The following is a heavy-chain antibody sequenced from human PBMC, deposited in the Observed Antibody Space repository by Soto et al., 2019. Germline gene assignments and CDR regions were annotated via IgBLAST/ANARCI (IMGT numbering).Heavy chain of an antibody. J-gene: IGHJ6*02. CDR2: IYHSGST. CDR1: GGSISSGGYS. D-gene: IGHD3-10*01. Sequence: SETLSLTCAVSGGSISSGGYSWSWIRQPPGKGLEWIGYIYHSGSTYYNPSLKSRVTISVDRSKNQFSLKLSSVTAADTAVYYCARTSPTGLLWFGEFTGTSYYGMDVWGQGTTVTVSS. V-gene: IGHV4-30-2*02. CDR3: ARTSPTGLLWFGEFTGTSYYGMDV.